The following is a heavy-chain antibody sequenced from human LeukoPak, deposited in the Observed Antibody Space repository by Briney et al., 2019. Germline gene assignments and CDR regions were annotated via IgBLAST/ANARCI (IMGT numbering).Heavy chain of an antibody. CDR2: IYTSGST. CDR1: GGSISSGSYY. CDR3: AREESGFGEFFPYSYYYSMDV. D-gene: IGHD3-10*01. Sequence: PSETLSLTCTVSGGSISSGSYYWSWIRQPAGKGLEWIGRIYTSGSTNYNPSLKSRVTISADMSKNQFSLKLSSVTAADTAVYYCAREESGFGEFFPYSYYYSMDVWGKGPRSPSPQ. V-gene: IGHV4-61*02. J-gene: IGHJ6*01.